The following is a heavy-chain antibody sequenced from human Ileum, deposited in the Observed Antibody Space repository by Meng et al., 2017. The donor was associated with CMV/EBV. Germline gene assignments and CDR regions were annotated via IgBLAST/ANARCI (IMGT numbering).Heavy chain of an antibody. V-gene: IGHV1-69*05. Sequence: SGATFSSYATSWVRRDPGQGLEGMGGIIPIFGTANYAQKFQGRVTITTDESTGTAYMELSSLRSEDTAVYYCARISSIAARGGVDYWGQGTLVTVSS. J-gene: IGHJ4*02. CDR3: ARISSIAARGGVDY. D-gene: IGHD6-6*01. CDR1: GATFSSYA. CDR2: IIPIFGTA.